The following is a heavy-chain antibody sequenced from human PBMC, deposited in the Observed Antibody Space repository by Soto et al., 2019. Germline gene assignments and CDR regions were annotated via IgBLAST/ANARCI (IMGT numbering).Heavy chain of an antibody. Sequence: GGSLSLSCAASGFTFNSYSMSWVRQAPGKGLEWVSAISGSGGSTYYADSVKGRFTISRDNSKNTLYLQMNSLRAEDTAVYYCATPIHVYYFDYWGQGTLVTVSS. CDR3: ATPIHVYYFDY. J-gene: IGHJ4*02. CDR1: GFTFNSYS. V-gene: IGHV3-23*01. CDR2: ISGSGGST. D-gene: IGHD3-3*01.